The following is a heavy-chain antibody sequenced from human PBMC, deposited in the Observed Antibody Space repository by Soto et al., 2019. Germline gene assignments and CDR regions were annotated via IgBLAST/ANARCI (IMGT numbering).Heavy chain of an antibody. J-gene: IGHJ4*02. CDR1: GGSISSYY. V-gene: IGHV4-59*01. CDR3: ARLGSSTY. CDR2: IYYSGST. Sequence: PSXTLSLTCTVSGGSISSYYCSWIRQPPGKGLEWIGYIYYSGSTNYNPSLKSRVTISVDTSKNQFSLKLSSVTAADTAVYYCARLGSSTYWGQGTLVTVSS. D-gene: IGHD3-10*01.